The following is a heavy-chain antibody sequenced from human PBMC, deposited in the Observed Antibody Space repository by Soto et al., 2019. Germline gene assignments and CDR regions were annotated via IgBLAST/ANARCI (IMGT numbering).Heavy chain of an antibody. V-gene: IGHV3-23*01. Sequence: EVQLLESGGGLVQPGGSLRLSCAASGFTFSNYAMSWVRQAPGKGLEWVSGISGSGGTTYYADSVKGRFITSRDNSKYTLYLQMNSLRAEDSAIYYCAKAIYGSGSYPRWLNHWGQGTLVTVSS. CDR3: AKAIYGSGSYPRWLNH. J-gene: IGHJ4*02. D-gene: IGHD3-10*01. CDR1: GFTFSNYA. CDR2: ISGSGGTT.